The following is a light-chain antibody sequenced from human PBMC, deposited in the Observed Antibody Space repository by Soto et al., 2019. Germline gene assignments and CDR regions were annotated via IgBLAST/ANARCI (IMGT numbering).Light chain of an antibody. Sequence: QSVLTQSPSVSAAPGQTVTISCSGSSSNIGNNYVSWYQQLPGTAPKLLIYDNNKRPSGIPDRFSGSKSGTSGTLEITGLQTGDEADYYCATWDGSLPGEVFGGGTKLTVL. CDR1: SSNIGNNY. J-gene: IGLJ2*01. CDR3: ATWDGSLPGEV. CDR2: DNN. V-gene: IGLV1-51*01.